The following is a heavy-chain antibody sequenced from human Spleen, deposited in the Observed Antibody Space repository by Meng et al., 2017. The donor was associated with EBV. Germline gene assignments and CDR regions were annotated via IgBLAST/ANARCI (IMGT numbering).Heavy chain of an antibody. V-gene: IGHV7-4-1*02. Sequence: QRHLVQSWFRLEKPGASVKTSCQASGYISTSYAIPWVRQAPGQGPEWMGWITTITGTPTYAQGFTGRFVFSLDSTVSTTFLQISALNPADTAVYYCARDRTYSGTPDFWGQGTLVTVSS. J-gene: IGHJ4*02. CDR1: GYISTSYA. CDR2: ITTITGTP. CDR3: ARDRTYSGTPDF. D-gene: IGHD1-26*01.